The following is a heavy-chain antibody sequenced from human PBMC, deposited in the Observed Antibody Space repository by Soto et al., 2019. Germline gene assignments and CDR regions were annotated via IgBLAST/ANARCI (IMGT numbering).Heavy chain of an antibody. CDR1: GFTFSSYW. Sequence: EVQLVESGGGLVQPGGSLRLSCAASGFTFSSYWMSWVRQAPGKGLEWVANIKQDGSEKYYVDSVKGRFTITRDNAKNSRYQQMYSLRAEDTPVYYCARDARYCISTSFYVDYYFGMDVWGQGTTVTVSS. J-gene: IGHJ6*02. D-gene: IGHD2-2*01. CDR2: IKQDGSEK. CDR3: ARDARYCISTSFYVDYYFGMDV. V-gene: IGHV3-7*01.